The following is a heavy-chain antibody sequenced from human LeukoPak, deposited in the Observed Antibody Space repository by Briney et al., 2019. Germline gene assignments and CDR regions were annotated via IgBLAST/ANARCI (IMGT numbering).Heavy chain of an antibody. CDR1: VGSISSYY. CDR2: ISYSGST. Sequence: SETLSLTCTVSVGSISSYYWTWSRQPPGKGLEWSGYISYSGSTNYNPSLQSRVTISVDTSKNQFSLKLSSVTAADTAVYYCARDHRYCSGSSCYSDAFDIWGQGTVVTVSS. CDR3: ARDHRYCSGSSCYSDAFDI. V-gene: IGHV4-59*01. D-gene: IGHD2-15*01. J-gene: IGHJ3*02.